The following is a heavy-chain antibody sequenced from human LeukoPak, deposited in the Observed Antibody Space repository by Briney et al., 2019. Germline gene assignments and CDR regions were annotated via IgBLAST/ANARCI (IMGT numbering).Heavy chain of an antibody. J-gene: IGHJ4*02. Sequence: SETLSLTCTVSGGSISSSSYYWSWIRQPPGKGLEWMGYIYYSGSTNYNPSLKSRVTISVDTSKNQFSLKLSSVTAADTAVYHCARHTAMVRVYSDSSGSHFDYWGQGTLVTVSS. CDR1: GGSISSSSYY. V-gene: IGHV4-61*01. CDR3: ARHTAMVRVYSDSSGSHFDY. D-gene: IGHD3-22*01. CDR2: IYYSGST.